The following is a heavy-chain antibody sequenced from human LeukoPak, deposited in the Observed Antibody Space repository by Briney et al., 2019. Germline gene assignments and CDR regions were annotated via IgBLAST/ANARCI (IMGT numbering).Heavy chain of an antibody. J-gene: IGHJ6*03. CDR3: ARLLGDVHQIFSYYYYMDV. V-gene: IGHV4-4*09. D-gene: IGHD3-16*01. CDR2: IHAAGTT. Sequence: SETLSLTCTVSGGSIRDSFWCWIRQPPGKGLELIGYIHAAGTTDYNPSLKSRVTLSLDTSENQFSLKLNSVTAADTAVYYCARLLGDVHQIFSYYYYMDVWGTGTAVIVSS. CDR1: GGSIRDSF.